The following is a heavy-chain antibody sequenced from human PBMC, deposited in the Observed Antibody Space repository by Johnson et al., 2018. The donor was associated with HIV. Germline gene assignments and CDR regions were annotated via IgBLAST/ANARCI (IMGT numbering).Heavy chain of an antibody. CDR2: ISYDGNNK. D-gene: IGHD3-22*01. J-gene: IGHJ3*02. Sequence: QVQLVESGGGVVQPGTSLRLSCTASGFTFSTYAMHWVRRAPGKGLEWVAFISYDGNNKYYAASVTGRFPFSRDNSKNTLYLQMNSLRAEDTAVYFCAKVRSGYTEIDAFDIWGQGTMVTVSS. V-gene: IGHV3-30*18. CDR1: GFTFSTYA. CDR3: AKVRSGYTEIDAFDI.